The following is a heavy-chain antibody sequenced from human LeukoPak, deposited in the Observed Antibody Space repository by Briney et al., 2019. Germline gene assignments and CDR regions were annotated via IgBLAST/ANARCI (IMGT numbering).Heavy chain of an antibody. CDR3: ARDSLTRLGAYYYDSSGYYPDY. CDR1: GYTFTSYG. D-gene: IGHD3-22*01. V-gene: IGHV1-18*01. CDR2: ISAYNGNT. J-gene: IGHJ4*02. Sequence: GASVKVSCKASGYTFTSYGISWVRQAPGQGLEWMGWISAYNGNTNYAQKLQGRVTMTTDTSTSTAYMELRSLRSDDTAVYYCARDSLTRLGAYYYDSSGYYPDYWGQGTLVTVSS.